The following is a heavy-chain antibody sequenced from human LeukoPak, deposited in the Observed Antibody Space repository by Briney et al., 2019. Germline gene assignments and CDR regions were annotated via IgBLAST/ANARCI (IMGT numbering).Heavy chain of an antibody. Sequence: SETLSLTCTVSGGSISSSSYYWGWIRQPPGEGLEWIGSMFYSGTTYYNPSLKSRVTIPVDTSKNQFSLKLSSVTAADTAVYYCAREGSGSYYYYYYYMDVWGKGTSVTVSS. D-gene: IGHD1-26*01. CDR3: AREGSGSYYYYYYYMDV. J-gene: IGHJ6*03. CDR1: GGSISSSSYY. CDR2: MFYSGTT. V-gene: IGHV4-39*02.